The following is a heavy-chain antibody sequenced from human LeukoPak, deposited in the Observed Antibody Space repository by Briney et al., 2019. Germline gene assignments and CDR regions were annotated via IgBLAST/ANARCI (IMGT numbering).Heavy chain of an antibody. D-gene: IGHD1-14*01. CDR1: GASISGYY. CDR2: IYNSLN. CDR3: AILPTV. V-gene: IGHV4-59*01. Sequence: SETLSLTCTVSGASISGYYWSWVRQPPGKRLEFIGYIYNSLNDYNPSLKSRVIMSSDPSKNQFPLRLSSMTAADTAVYYCAILPTVWGKGTLVTVSS. J-gene: IGHJ4*02.